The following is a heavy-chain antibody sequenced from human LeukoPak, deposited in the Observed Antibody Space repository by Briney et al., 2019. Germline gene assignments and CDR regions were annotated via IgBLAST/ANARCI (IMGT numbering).Heavy chain of an antibody. CDR1: GFTFSSYW. V-gene: IGHV3-74*01. J-gene: IGHJ1*01. CDR3: ARAPSEIGGYYPEYFRH. CDR2: IKGDGNT. D-gene: IGHD3-22*01. Sequence: GGSLRLSCAASGFTFSSYWMHWVRQAPGKGLVWVSRIKGDGNTNYADSVKGRFTISRDNAKNTVSLQMNSLRAEDTGVYYCARAPSEIGGYYPEYFRHWGQGTLVTVS.